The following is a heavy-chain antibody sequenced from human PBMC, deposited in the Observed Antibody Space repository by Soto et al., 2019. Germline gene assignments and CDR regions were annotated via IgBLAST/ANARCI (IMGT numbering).Heavy chain of an antibody. V-gene: IGHV4-39*01. CDR1: GGSISSSSYY. Sequence: SETLSLTCTVSGGSISSSSYYWGWIRQPPGKGLEWIGSIYYSGSTYYNPSLKSRVTISVDTSKNQFSLKLSSVTAADTAVYYCARPLRYFDLVSGAFDIWGQGTMVTVSS. CDR3: ARPLRYFDLVSGAFDI. CDR2: IYYSGST. J-gene: IGHJ3*02. D-gene: IGHD3-9*01.